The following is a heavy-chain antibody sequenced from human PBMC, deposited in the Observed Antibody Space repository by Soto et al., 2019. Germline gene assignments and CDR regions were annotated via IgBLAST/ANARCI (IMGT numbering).Heavy chain of an antibody. CDR2: INPSGGST. D-gene: IGHD2-2*01. CDR1: GYTFTSYY. J-gene: IGHJ4*02. V-gene: IGHV1-46*03. CDR3: ARGLGYCSSTSCPDFDY. Sequence: QVQLVQSGAEVKKPGASVKVSCKASGYTFTSYYMHWVRQAPGQGLEWMGIINPSGGSTSYAQKFQGRVTMTRDTSTSTVYMELSSLRSEDTAVYYCARGLGYCSSTSCPDFDYWGQGTLVTVSS.